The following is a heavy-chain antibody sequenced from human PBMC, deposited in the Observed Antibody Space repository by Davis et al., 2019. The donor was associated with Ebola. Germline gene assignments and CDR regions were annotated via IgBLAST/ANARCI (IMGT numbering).Heavy chain of an antibody. CDR3: AREVGETKLDQ. CDR1: GGTFSSYT. J-gene: IGHJ4*02. Sequence: SVKVSCKASGGTFSSYTITWVRQAPGQGLEWMGWVIPVFGTTNYAQKFQGRVTITADESTSTVYMELSSLRSEDTAVYYCAREVGETKLDQWGQGTLVTVSS. CDR2: VIPVFGTT. D-gene: IGHD1-26*01. V-gene: IGHV1-69*13.